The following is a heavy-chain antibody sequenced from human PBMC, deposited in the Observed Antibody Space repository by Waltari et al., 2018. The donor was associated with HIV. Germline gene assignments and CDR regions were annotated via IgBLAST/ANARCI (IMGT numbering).Heavy chain of an antibody. Sequence: EVLLVESGGGLGKPGGSLRLSCAASGFTFSDAWMRWVRQAPGKGLEWVGRIKSNTDCGTTDYAAPVKGRFTNSRDDSKTTLYLEMNSLKTEDTAVYYCTTVGGGTRDYWGQGTLITVSS. V-gene: IGHV3-15*01. D-gene: IGHD3-16*01. CDR2: IKSNTDCGTT. CDR1: GFTFSDAW. J-gene: IGHJ4*02. CDR3: TTVGGGTRDY.